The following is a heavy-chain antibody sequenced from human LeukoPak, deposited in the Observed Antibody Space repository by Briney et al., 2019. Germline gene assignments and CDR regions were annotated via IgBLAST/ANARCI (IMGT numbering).Heavy chain of an antibody. CDR1: GFTFDDYA. V-gene: IGHV3-9*01. D-gene: IGHD3-10*01. Sequence: SLRLSCAASGFTFDDYAMHWVRQAPGKGLEWVSGISWNSGSIGYADSVKGRFTISRDNAKNSLYLQMNSLRAEDTALYYCAKDKSSYYYGSGNPGYWGQGTLVTVSS. CDR2: ISWNSGSI. CDR3: AKDKSSYYYGSGNPGY. J-gene: IGHJ4*02.